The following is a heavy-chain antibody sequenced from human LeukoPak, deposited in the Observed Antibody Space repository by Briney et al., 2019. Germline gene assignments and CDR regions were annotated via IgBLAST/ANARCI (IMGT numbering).Heavy chain of an antibody. D-gene: IGHD6-19*01. CDR1: GGSISSSSYY. CDR2: IYYSGST. V-gene: IGHV4-39*07. J-gene: IGHJ3*02. CDR3: ARGVQWLVRAFDI. Sequence: SETLSLTCTVSGGSISSSSYYWGWIRQPPGKGLEWIGSIYYSGSTYYNPSLKSRVTISVDTSKNQFSLKLSSVTAADTAVYYCARGVQWLVRAFDIWGQGTMVTVSS.